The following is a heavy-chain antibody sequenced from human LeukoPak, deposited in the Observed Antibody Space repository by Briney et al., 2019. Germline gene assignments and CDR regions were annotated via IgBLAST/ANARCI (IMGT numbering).Heavy chain of an antibody. CDR3: ARATWSRLDSYYYYYYMDV. Sequence: SETLSLTCAVYGGSFSGYYWSWIRQPPGKGLEWIGEINHSGSTNYNPSLKSRVTISVDTSKNQFSLKLSSVTAADTAVYYCARATWSRLDSYYYYYYMDVWGKGTTVTISS. CDR2: INHSGST. V-gene: IGHV4-34*01. D-gene: IGHD1-1*01. CDR1: GGSFSGYY. J-gene: IGHJ6*03.